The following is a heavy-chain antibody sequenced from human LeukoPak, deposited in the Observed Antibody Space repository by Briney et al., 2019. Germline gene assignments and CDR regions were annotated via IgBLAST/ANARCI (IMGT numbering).Heavy chain of an antibody. Sequence: GGSLRLSCAASGFTFSSYGMHWVRQAPGKGLEWVAFIRYDGSNKYYADSVKGLFTISRDNSKNTLYLQMNSLRAEDTAMYYCAKEGEYSSSSTDAFDIWGQGTMVTVSS. V-gene: IGHV3-30*02. CDR1: GFTFSSYG. CDR2: IRYDGSNK. J-gene: IGHJ3*02. D-gene: IGHD6-6*01. CDR3: AKEGEYSSSSTDAFDI.